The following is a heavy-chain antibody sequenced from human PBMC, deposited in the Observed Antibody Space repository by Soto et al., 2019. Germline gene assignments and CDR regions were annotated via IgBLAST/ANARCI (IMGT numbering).Heavy chain of an antibody. CDR1: GLTFSSYA. CDR2: SRGSGYST. V-gene: IGHV3-23*01. D-gene: IGHD2-2*01. J-gene: IGHJ3*02. CDR3: AKDTLSAAASDACAI. Sequence: EVQLLESGGGLVQPGGSLRLSCAASGLTFSSYAMTWVRQAPGKGLEWVSASRGSGYSTDYADSVKGRLTISRDNSKTSLYLQLNSLRVEDTAVYYCAKDTLSAAASDACAIWGQGTMVTVSS.